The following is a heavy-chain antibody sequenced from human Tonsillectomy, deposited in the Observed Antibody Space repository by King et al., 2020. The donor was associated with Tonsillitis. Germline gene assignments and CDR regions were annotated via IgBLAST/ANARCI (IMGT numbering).Heavy chain of an antibody. CDR3: ARQGELSLFGAFDI. CDR2: VYYSGRT. CDR1: GGSISSSSYY. V-gene: IGHV4-39*01. J-gene: IGHJ3*02. Sequence: LQLQESGPGLVKPSETLSLTCTVSGGSISSSSYYWGWIRQPPGKGLEWIGSVYYSGRTYYNSSLKSRVTLSVDTSNNRFSLRLSSVTAADTAVYYCARQGELSLFGAFDIWGQGTMVTVSS. D-gene: IGHD3-16*02.